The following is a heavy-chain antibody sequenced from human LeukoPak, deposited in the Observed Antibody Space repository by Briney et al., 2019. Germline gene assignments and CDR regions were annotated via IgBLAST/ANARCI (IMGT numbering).Heavy chain of an antibody. CDR1: GYTFTGYY. Sequence: ASVKVSCKASGYTFTGYYMHWVRQAPGQGLEWMGWINPNSGGTNYAQKFQGRVTITADESTSTAYMELSSLRSEDTAVYYCARGGGYDWNYYYYYMDVWGKGTTVTISS. V-gene: IGHV1-2*02. CDR3: ARGGGYDWNYYYYYMDV. J-gene: IGHJ6*03. CDR2: INPNSGGT. D-gene: IGHD5-12*01.